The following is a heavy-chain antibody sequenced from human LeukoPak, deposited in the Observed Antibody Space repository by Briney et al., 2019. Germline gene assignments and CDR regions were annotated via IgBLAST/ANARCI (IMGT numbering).Heavy chain of an antibody. J-gene: IGHJ6*03. D-gene: IGHD3-16*01. Sequence: PGGSLRLSCVVSGFTFTSYGVHWVRQAPGKGLEWVAFIRHDGSYKDYADSVKGRFTISRDNSKNTLYLQMNSLRAEDTAVYYCASVVWGYMDVWGKGTTVTVSS. V-gene: IGHV3-30*02. CDR2: IRHDGSYK. CDR3: ASVVWGYMDV. CDR1: GFTFTSYG.